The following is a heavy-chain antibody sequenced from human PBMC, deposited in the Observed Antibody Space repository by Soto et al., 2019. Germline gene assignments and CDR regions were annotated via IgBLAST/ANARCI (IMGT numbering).Heavy chain of an antibody. J-gene: IGHJ4*02. V-gene: IGHV4-34*01. CDR2: INHSGST. Sequence: QVQLQQWGAGLLKPSETLSLTCAVYGGSFSGYYWSWIRQPPGKGLEWIGEINHSGSTNYNPSLKSRVTISVDTSKNQLSLKLSSVTAADTAVYYCARAAPRYCSGGSCYSGRHYWGQGTLVTVSS. CDR3: ARAAPRYCSGGSCYSGRHY. CDR1: GGSFSGYY. D-gene: IGHD2-15*01.